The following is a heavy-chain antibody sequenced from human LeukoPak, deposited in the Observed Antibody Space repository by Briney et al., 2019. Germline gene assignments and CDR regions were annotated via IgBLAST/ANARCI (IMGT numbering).Heavy chain of an antibody. D-gene: IGHD6-13*01. J-gene: IGHJ5*02. CDR2: TIPIFGTA. CDR1: RGTFSIYA. V-gene: IGHV1-69*13. CDR3: ARDGQQLTLEFDP. Sequence: APLKDSCKASRGTFSIYAISWVRQAPRQGLEWVGGTIPIFGTANYAQKFQGRVTITADESTSTAYMELSSLRSEDTAVYYCARDGQQLTLEFDPWGQGTLVAVSS.